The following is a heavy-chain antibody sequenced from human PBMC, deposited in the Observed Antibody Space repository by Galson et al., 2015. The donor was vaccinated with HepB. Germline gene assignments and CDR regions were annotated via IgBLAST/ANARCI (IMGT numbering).Heavy chain of an antibody. V-gene: IGHV3-21*01. CDR3: AREGGYSDYYCDR. CDR2: ISSSSRYI. Sequence: SLRLSCAASGFIFSTYSMNWVRQAPGKGLEWVSSISSSSRYIYYADSVKGRFTISRDHAKNSLYLQMNSLRADDTAVYYCAREGGYSDYYCDRWGQGTLVTVSS. J-gene: IGHJ4*02. CDR1: GFIFSTYS. D-gene: IGHD4-11*01.